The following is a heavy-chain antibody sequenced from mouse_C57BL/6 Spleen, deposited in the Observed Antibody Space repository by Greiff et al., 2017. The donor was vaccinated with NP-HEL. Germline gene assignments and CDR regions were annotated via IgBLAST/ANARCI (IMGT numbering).Heavy chain of an antibody. D-gene: IGHD2-3*01. Sequence: EVQRVESVAELVRPGASAKLSCTASGFNIKNTYMHWVKQRPEQGLEWIGRIDPANGNTKYAPKFQGKATITADTSSNTAYLQLSSLTSEDTAIYYCARSRDGYYGAMDYWGQGTSVTVSS. CDR1: GFNIKNTY. J-gene: IGHJ4*01. CDR3: ARSRDGYYGAMDY. V-gene: IGHV14-3*01. CDR2: IDPANGNT.